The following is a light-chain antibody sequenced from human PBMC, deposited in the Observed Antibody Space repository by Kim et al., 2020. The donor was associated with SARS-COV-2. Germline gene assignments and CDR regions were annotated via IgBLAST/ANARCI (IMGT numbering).Light chain of an antibody. J-gene: IGLJ3*02. CDR2: EDT. CDR3: QSADSSDTFWV. Sequence: SYELTQPPSVSVSPGQTARITCSGDALPKQYAYWFQQKPGQAPVVVIYEDTERPTGIPERFSGSTSGTTVTLTISGVQAEDEADYYCQSADSSDTFWVFGGGTQLTVL. V-gene: IGLV3-25*03. CDR1: ALPKQY.